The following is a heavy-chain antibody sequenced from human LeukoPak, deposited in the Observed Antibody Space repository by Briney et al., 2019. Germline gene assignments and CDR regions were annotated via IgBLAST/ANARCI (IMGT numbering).Heavy chain of an antibody. CDR1: GRSISSSSYY. D-gene: IGHD2-8*01. J-gene: IGHJ4*02. Sequence: SETLSLTCTVSGRSISSSSYYWRWIRQPAGKGLEWIGRIYYSGSPYYNPSLKSRVTISVDTSNNQFSLKLSSVTAADTAVYYCARHTIVLRVYAPDYCGEGTLVTVSS. V-gene: IGHV4-39*01. CDR3: ARHTIVLRVYAPDY. CDR2: IYYSGSP.